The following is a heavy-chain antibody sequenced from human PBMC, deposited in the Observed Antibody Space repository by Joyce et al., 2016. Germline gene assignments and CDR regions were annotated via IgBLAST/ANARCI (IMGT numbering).Heavy chain of an antibody. D-gene: IGHD5-24*01. CDR1: VFSLNTTGMC. Sequence: QVTLRASGPALVTPTQTLTLTCTFSVFSLNTTGMCVSWIRQPPGKALEWLALIDWDDDEYYSTSLKTRLTISKGTSKNQVVLTMTNMDPVDTATYYCARIRGVATIDYWGQGTLVTVSS. J-gene: IGHJ4*02. V-gene: IGHV2-70*01. CDR2: IDWDDDE. CDR3: ARIRGVATIDY.